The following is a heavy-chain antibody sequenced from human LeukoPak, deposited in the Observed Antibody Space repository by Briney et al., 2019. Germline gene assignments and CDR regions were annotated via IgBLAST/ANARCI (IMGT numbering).Heavy chain of an antibody. D-gene: IGHD2-2*02. J-gene: IGHJ5*02. CDR2: ISGSGGST. CDR3: ARQYCGSTSCHREFLFLIGGLNWFDP. CDR1: GFTFSSYA. Sequence: GGSLRLSCAASGFTFSSYAMSWVRQAPGKGLEWVSAISGSGGSTYYADSVKGRFTISRDNSKNTLYLQMNSLRAEDTAVYYCARQYCGSTSCHREFLFLIGGLNWFDPWGQGTLVTVSS. V-gene: IGHV3-23*01.